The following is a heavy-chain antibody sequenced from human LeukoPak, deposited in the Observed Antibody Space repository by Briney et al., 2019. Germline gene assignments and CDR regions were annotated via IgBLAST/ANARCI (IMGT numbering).Heavy chain of an antibody. D-gene: IGHD6-19*01. CDR3: ARSYSSGWIFDY. CDR2: IYDSGST. CDR1: GGSISSNY. Sequence: SETLSVTCTVSGGSISSNYWSWIRQPPGKGLEWIGYIYDSGSTNYNPALKSRVTISVDTSKNQFSLKLSSVTAADTAVYYCARSYSSGWIFDYWGQGTLVTVSS. V-gene: IGHV4-59*01. J-gene: IGHJ4*02.